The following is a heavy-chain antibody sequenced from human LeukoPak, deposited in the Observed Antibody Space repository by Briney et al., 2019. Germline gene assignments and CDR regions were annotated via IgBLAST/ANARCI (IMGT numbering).Heavy chain of an antibody. D-gene: IGHD3-16*01. V-gene: IGHV1-69*05. J-gene: IGHJ3*02. Sequence: TSVKVSCKASGGTFSSYAISWVRQAPGQGLEWMGGIIPIFGTANYAQKFQGRVTITTDESTSTAYMELSSLRSEDTAVYYCARGVDASYDAFDIWGQGTMVTVSS. CDR1: GGTFSSYA. CDR2: IIPIFGTA. CDR3: ARGVDASYDAFDI.